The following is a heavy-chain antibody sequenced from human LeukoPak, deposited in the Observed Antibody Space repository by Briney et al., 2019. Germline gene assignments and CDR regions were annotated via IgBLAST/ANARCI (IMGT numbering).Heavy chain of an antibody. D-gene: IGHD3-10*01. CDR2: ISYSGFT. Sequence: SETLSLTCTVSGGSISSYQWSWIRQPPGKGLEWIGYISYSGFTNYNPSLKSRVTISLDTSKNQFSLNLSSVTAADTAVYYCARHNFGRGFDYWGQGTLVTVSS. CDR1: GGSISSYQ. V-gene: IGHV4-59*08. J-gene: IGHJ4*02. CDR3: ARHNFGRGFDY.